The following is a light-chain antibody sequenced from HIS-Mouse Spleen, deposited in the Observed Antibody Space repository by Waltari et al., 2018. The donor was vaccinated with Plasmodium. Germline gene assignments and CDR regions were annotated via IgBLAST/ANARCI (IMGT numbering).Light chain of an antibody. Sequence: EIVLTQSPATLSLSPGERATLSCRASQSVSRYLALYQQKPGQAPRLLIDDASNRATGIPARCRGSVSGTDFTLTISSLEPEDFAVYDCQRRSNWPRVLTFGGGTKVEIK. J-gene: IGKJ4*01. V-gene: IGKV3-11*01. CDR3: QRRSNWPRVLT. CDR1: QSVSRY. CDR2: DAS.